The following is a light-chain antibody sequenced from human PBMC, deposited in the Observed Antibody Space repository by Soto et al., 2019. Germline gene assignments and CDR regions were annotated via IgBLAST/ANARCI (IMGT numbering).Light chain of an antibody. CDR2: DVS. CDR1: SSDVGGYNY. V-gene: IGLV2-11*01. CDR3: CSYAGRYTWV. Sequence: QSALTQPRSVSGSPGQSVTISCTGTSSDVGGYNYVSCYQQHPGKAPKLMIYDVSKRPSGVPDRFSGSKSGNTASLTISGLQAEDEADYYCCSYAGRYTWVFGGGTKLTVL. J-gene: IGLJ3*02.